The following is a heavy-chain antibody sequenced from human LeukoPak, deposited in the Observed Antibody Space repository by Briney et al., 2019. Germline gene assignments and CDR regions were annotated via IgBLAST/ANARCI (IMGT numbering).Heavy chain of an antibody. V-gene: IGHV3-11*04. CDR2: TSSTAYTI. CDR1: GFTFSDSY. CDR3: ARVDYDRSGEDANAEYFQH. D-gene: IGHD3-22*01. J-gene: IGHJ1*01. Sequence: GGSLRLSCAASGFTFSDSYMTWIRQAPGEGLEWVSYTSSTAYTIFYADSVKGRFTISRDNAKNSLYLQMNSLRAEDTAIYYCARVDYDRSGEDANAEYFQHWGQGTLVTVSS.